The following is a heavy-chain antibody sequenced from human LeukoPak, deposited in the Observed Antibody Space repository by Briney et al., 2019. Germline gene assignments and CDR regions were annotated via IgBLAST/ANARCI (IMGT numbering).Heavy chain of an antibody. CDR3: ARDSYYDSSGYYLVY. J-gene: IGHJ4*02. D-gene: IGHD3-22*01. Sequence: GGSLRLSCAASGFTFSSYAMHWVRQAPGKGLEWVAVISYDGSNKYYADSVKGRFTISRDNSKNTLYLQMNSLRAEGTAVYYCARDSYYDSSGYYLVYWGQGTLVTVSS. V-gene: IGHV3-30-3*01. CDR1: GFTFSSYA. CDR2: ISYDGSNK.